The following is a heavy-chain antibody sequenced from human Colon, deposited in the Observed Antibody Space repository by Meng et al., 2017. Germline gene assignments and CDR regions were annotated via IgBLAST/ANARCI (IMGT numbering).Heavy chain of an antibody. D-gene: IGHD3-10*01. CDR3: ARDRGGLASFDMDV. CDR1: EFTFSSYE. V-gene: IGHV3-48*03. CDR2: ISSSGRII. J-gene: IGHJ6*02. Sequence: GGPLRLPCGASEFTFSSYEMNWVRQAPGKGLEWVSYISSSGRIIYYADSVKGRFTISRDNAQNSLYLQMNSLTVEDTAVYYCARDRGGLASFDMDVWGQGTTVTVSS.